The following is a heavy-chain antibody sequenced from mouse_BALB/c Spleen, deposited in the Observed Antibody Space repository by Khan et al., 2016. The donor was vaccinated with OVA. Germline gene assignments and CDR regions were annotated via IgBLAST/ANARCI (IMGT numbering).Heavy chain of an antibody. V-gene: IGHV1S132*01. CDR1: GYIFTSYW. CDR2: IYPGTDNT. CDR3: AREEALYYFDY. J-gene: IGHJ2*01. D-gene: IGHD3-2*02. Sequence: QVQLQQSGGELVRPGTSVKLSCKTSGYIFTSYWIHWVKQRSGQGLEWIARIYPGTDNTYYNETVKDKATLTADKSSSTVYLQLSSLKSEDSAVFFCAREEALYYFDYWGQGTTLTVAA.